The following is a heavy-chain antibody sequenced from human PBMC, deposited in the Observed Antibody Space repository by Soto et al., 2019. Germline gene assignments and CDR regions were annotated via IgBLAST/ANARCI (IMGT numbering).Heavy chain of an antibody. V-gene: IGHV3-48*01. CDR3: AREIYDSSGYYAPFDY. CDR1: GFTFSSYS. D-gene: IGHD3-22*01. J-gene: IGHJ4*02. Sequence: GGSMRLSSAAAGFTFSSYSMNWVRQDPGKGLEWVSYISSSSSSTIYYADSVKGRFTISRDNAKNSLYLQMNSLRAEDKAVYYCAREIYDSSGYYAPFDYWGQGTLVTVSS. CDR2: ISSSSSSTI.